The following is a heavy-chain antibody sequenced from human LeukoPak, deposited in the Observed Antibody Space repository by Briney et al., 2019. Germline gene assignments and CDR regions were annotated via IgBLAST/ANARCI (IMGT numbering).Heavy chain of an antibody. D-gene: IGHD3-22*01. Sequence: GVSLRLSCAASGLTLNRYAMRGVPRAPGKGLVCVSAISYTCSSTYYTDSVEGRFTISRDNSKNALYLQMNSLRAADTAVYYCAKDPYTYYYDSSGYIFDYWGQGTLVTVSS. CDR2: ISYTCSST. CDR1: GLTLNRYA. CDR3: AKDPYTYYYDSSGYIFDY. V-gene: IGHV3-23*01. J-gene: IGHJ4*02.